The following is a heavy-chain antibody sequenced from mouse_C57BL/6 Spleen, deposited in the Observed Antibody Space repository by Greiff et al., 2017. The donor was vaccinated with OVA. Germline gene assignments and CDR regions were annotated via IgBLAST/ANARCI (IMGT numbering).Heavy chain of an antibody. Sequence: EVQRVESGGGLVQPGGSLKLSCSASGFTFSDYYMYWVRQTPEKRLEWVAYISNGGGSTYYPDTVKGRFTFSRDNAKITLYLQMSRLKSEDTAMYYCARLGNYDYFDYWGQGTTLTVSS. CDR3: ARLGNYDYFDY. V-gene: IGHV5-12*01. CDR2: ISNGGGST. D-gene: IGHD2-1*01. CDR1: GFTFSDYY. J-gene: IGHJ2*01.